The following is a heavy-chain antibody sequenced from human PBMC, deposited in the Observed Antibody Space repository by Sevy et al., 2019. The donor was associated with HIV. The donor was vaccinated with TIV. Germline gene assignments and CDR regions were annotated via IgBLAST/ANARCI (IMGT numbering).Heavy chain of an antibody. V-gene: IGHV3-21*01. D-gene: IGHD2-15*01. CDR3: ARDLVVVVAAFDY. J-gene: IGHJ4*02. Sequence: GGSLRLSCAASGFTFSSYSMNWVRQAPGKGLEWVSSISSSSSYIYYADSVKGRFTISRDNAKTSLYLQMNSLRAEDTALYYCARDLVVVVAAFDYWGQGTLVTVSS. CDR2: ISSSSSYI. CDR1: GFTFSSYS.